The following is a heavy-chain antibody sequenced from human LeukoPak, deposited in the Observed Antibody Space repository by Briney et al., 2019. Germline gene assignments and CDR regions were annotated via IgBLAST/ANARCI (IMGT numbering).Heavy chain of an antibody. CDR3: ARDDKWAFDY. J-gene: IGHJ4*02. D-gene: IGHD1-26*01. CDR1: GFTFANYA. Sequence: GGSLRLSCAASGFTFANYAMNWFRHTPGKGLEWLSYISSTNAIYYADSVKGRFTISRDDAKESLYLQMNSLRAEDTAVYYCARDDKWAFDYWGQGTLVTVSS. CDR2: ISSTNAI. V-gene: IGHV3-69-1*02.